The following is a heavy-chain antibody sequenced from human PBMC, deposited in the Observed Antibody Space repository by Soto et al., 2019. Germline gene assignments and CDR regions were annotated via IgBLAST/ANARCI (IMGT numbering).Heavy chain of an antibody. V-gene: IGHV4-39*01. CDR3: ARHRWGDISWYYDILTGPNYYYYGMDV. D-gene: IGHD3-9*01. CDR1: GGSISSSSYY. J-gene: IGHJ6*02. CDR2: IYYSGST. Sequence: QLQLQESGPGLVKPSETLSLTCTVSGGSISSSSYYWGWIRQPPGKGLEWIGSIYYSGSTYYNPSLKRRVTIYVDTSRNQFSLKLSSVTAADTAVYYCARHRWGDISWYYDILTGPNYYYYGMDVWGQGTTVTVSS.